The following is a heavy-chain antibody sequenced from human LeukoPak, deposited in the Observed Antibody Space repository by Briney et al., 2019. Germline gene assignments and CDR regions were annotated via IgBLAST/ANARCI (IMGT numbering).Heavy chain of an antibody. CDR2: IIPIFGTA. J-gene: IGHJ6*03. Sequence: GASVKVSCKASGGTFSSYAISWVRQAPGQGLEWMGGIIPIFGTANYAQKFQGRVTITADESTSTAYMELSSLRSEDTAVYYCASIAVAGLTPYDYYYYMDVWGKGTTVTISS. D-gene: IGHD6-19*01. CDR3: ASIAVAGLTPYDYYYYMDV. CDR1: GGTFSSYA. V-gene: IGHV1-69*13.